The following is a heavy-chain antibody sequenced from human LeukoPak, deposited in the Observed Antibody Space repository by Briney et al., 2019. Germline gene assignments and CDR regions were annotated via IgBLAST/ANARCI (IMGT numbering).Heavy chain of an antibody. D-gene: IGHD3-22*01. J-gene: IGHJ4*02. CDR3: ARHAAIPYDSSGYYFDY. CDR1: GGSISSSY. Sequence: SETLSLTCTVSGGSISSSYWSSIRQPPGKGREWIGYIFYSGSTNYNPALKSRVTISVDTSKNQFSLKLSSVSAADTAVYYCARHAAIPYDSSGYYFDYWGQGTLVTVSS. V-gene: IGHV4-59*08. CDR2: IFYSGST.